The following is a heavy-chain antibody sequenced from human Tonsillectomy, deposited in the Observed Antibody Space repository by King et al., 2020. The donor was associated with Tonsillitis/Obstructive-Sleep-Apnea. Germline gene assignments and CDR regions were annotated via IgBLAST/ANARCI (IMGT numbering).Heavy chain of an antibody. CDR1: GFTFSSYA. Sequence: VQLVESGGGLVQPGGSLRLSCAASGFTFSSYAMSWVRQAPGKGLEWVSALSGSGGSTYYADSVKGRFTISRDNSKHTLYLPMNSLRAEDTAVYYCAKGHNYSCSSGYYYVFQYFDYWGQGTLVTVSS. J-gene: IGHJ4*02. CDR2: LSGSGGST. V-gene: IGHV3-23*04. D-gene: IGHD3-22*01. CDR3: AKGHNYSCSSGYYYVFQYFDY.